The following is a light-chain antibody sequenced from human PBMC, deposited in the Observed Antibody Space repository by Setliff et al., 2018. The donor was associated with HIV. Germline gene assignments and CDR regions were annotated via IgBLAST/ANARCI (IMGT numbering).Light chain of an antibody. J-gene: IGLJ1*01. V-gene: IGLV2-11*01. Sequence: QSALTQPRSVSGSPGQSVTISCTGTSSDVGGYDSVSWFQQHPGKAPKLMIYDVTKRPSGVPDRFSGSKSGDTASLTISGLRAEDEADYYCCSYAGSYTLLHGFGTGTKGTV. CDR3: CSYAGSYTLLHG. CDR2: DVT. CDR1: SSDVGGYDS.